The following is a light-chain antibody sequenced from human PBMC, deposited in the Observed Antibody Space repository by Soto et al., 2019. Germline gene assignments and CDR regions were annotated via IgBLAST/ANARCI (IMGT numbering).Light chain of an antibody. J-gene: IGLJ2*01. CDR1: SSDVGGHNY. CDR3: CSFGGSYNVV. CDR2: DVS. Sequence: QSALTQPRSVSGSPGHSVTMSCTGTSSDVGGHNYVSWYQQHPGKAPKLMVYDVSKRPSGVPDRFSGSKSGNTASLTISGLQAEDEADYYCCSFGGSYNVVFGGGTKLTVL. V-gene: IGLV2-11*01.